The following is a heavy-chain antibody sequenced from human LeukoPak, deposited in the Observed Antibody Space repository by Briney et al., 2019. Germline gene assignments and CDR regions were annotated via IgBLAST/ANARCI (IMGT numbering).Heavy chain of an antibody. CDR2: IIPILGIA. CDR3: ARGYCSSTCCYRMGWGANWFDP. V-gene: IGHV1-69*02. CDR1: GGTFSSYT. J-gene: IGHJ5*02. D-gene: IGHD2-2*02. Sequence: SVKVSCKASGGTFSSYTISWVRQAPGQGLEWMGRIIPILGIANYAQKFQGRVTITADKSTSTAYMELSSLRSEDTAVYYCARGYCSSTCCYRMGWGANWFDPWGQGTLVTVSS.